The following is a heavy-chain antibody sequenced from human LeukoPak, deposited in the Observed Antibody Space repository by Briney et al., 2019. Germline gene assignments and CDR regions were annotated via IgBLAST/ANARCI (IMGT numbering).Heavy chain of an antibody. J-gene: IGHJ4*02. V-gene: IGHV5-51*01. Sequence: GESLKISCKGSGYTFTNSWIGWVRQTPGKGLEWMGSIYPGDSDTRYSPSFQGQVTISVDKSISTAYLQWSSLKASNTAMYYCTIRAYSYEYFDFRGQGTLVTVSS. D-gene: IGHD5-18*01. CDR3: TIRAYSYEYFDF. CDR1: GYTFTNSW. CDR2: IYPGDSDT.